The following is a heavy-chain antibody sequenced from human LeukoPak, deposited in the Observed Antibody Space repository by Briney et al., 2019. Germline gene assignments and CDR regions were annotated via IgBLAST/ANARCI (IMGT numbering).Heavy chain of an antibody. V-gene: IGHV4-4*07. CDR3: ARDRVYGRIAVAGSRAYYFDY. CDR1: GGSISSYY. CDR2: IYTSGST. D-gene: IGHD6-19*01. J-gene: IGHJ4*02. Sequence: PSETLSLTCTASGGSISSYYWSWIRQPAGKGLEWVGRIYTSGSTNYNPSLKSRVTMSVDTSKNQFSLKLSSVTAADTAVYYCARDRVYGRIAVAGSRAYYFDYWGQGTLVTVSS.